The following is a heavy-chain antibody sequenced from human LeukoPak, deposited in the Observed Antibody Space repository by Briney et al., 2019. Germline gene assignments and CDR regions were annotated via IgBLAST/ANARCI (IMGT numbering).Heavy chain of an antibody. Sequence: GGSLRLSCTASGFTSSSYWMSWVRQAPGKGLEWVASINEDGSEKYYVDSVKGRFTISRDNAKNSLYLQMNSLRAEDTAVYYCARSRTGNTNWFDPWGQGTRVTVSS. CDR3: ARSRTGNTNWFDP. D-gene: IGHD1-7*01. J-gene: IGHJ5*02. CDR1: GFTSSSYW. V-gene: IGHV3-7*03. CDR2: INEDGSEK.